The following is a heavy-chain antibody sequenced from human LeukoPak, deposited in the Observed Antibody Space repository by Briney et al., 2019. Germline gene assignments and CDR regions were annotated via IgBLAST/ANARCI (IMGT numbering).Heavy chain of an antibody. Sequence: GGSLRLSCAASGFTFSSYEMNWVRQAPGKGLEWVSYISSSGSTIYYADSVKGRFTISRDNAKNSLYLQMNSPRAEDTAVYYCARVAGYSSGWLAFDYWGQGTLVTVSS. CDR3: ARVAGYSSGWLAFDY. J-gene: IGHJ4*02. D-gene: IGHD6-19*01. CDR1: GFTFSSYE. CDR2: ISSSGSTI. V-gene: IGHV3-48*03.